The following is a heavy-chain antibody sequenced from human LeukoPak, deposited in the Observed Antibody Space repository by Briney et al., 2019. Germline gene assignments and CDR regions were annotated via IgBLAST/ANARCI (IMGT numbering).Heavy chain of an antibody. D-gene: IGHD2-15*01. CDR1: GFTFSSYA. CDR2: ISGTGNRT. CDR3: AKWGCSGGSCYPFGY. V-gene: IGHV3-23*01. J-gene: IGHJ4*02. Sequence: GGSLRLSCAASGFTFSSYAMGWVRQAPGKGLEWVSAISGTGNRTYYADSVKGRFTISRDNSKNTLYLQMNSLRAEDTAVYYCAKWGCSGGSCYPFGYWGQGTLVTVSS.